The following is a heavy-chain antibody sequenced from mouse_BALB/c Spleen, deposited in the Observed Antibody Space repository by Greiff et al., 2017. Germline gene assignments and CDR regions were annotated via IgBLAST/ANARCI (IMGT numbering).Heavy chain of an antibody. D-gene: IGHD2-3*01. CDR2: ISRGGSYT. J-gene: IGHJ3*01. V-gene: IGHV5-6-4*01. CDR3: TRDGPRWLLRFAY. Sequence: DVMLVESGGGLVKPGGSLKLSCAASGFTFSSYTMSWVRQTPAKRLEWVATISRGGSYTYYPDSVKGRFTISRANAKNTLYLQMSSLKSEDTAMYYCTRDGPRWLLRFAYWGQGTLVTVSA. CDR1: GFTFSSYT.